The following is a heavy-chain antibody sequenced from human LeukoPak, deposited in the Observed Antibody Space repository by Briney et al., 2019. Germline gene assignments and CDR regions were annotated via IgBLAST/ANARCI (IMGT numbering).Heavy chain of an antibody. CDR3: AKDLITMVRGALYY. Sequence: GSLRLSCAASGFTFSSYSMNWVRQAPGKGLEWVSYISSSSSTIYYADSVKGRFTISRDNAKNSLYLQMNSLRAEDTAVYYCAKDLITMVRGALYYWGQGTLVTVSS. D-gene: IGHD3-10*01. CDR1: GFTFSSYS. CDR2: ISSSSSTI. J-gene: IGHJ4*02. V-gene: IGHV3-48*04.